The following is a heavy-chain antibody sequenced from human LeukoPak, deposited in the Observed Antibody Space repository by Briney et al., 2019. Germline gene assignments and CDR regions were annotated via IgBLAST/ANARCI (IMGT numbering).Heavy chain of an antibody. CDR3: ARDKHYDSSGYLGY. CDR1: GFTFSSYD. V-gene: IGHV3-48*03. Sequence: PGGSLRLSCAASGFTFSSYDMTWVRQAPGKGLEWVSYISSSGSTIYYADSVKGRFTISRDNAKNSLYLQMNSLRAEDTAVYYCARDKHYDSSGYLGYWGQGTLATVSS. D-gene: IGHD3-22*01. CDR2: ISSSGSTI. J-gene: IGHJ4*02.